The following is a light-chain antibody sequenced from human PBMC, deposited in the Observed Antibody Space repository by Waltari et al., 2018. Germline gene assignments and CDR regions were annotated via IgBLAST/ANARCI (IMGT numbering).Light chain of an antibody. Sequence: DIQMTHAPSPLSASVGERLTITCLASQGITNYLAWFKQKPGKAPKSLISAASSLQSGVPSKFIGSASGTDFTVTISSLQPEDFATYYWQQSHTYPLTFDGGTKVDIK. V-gene: IGKV1-16*02. CDR3: QQSHTYPLT. CDR1: QGITNY. CDR2: AAS. J-gene: IGKJ4*01.